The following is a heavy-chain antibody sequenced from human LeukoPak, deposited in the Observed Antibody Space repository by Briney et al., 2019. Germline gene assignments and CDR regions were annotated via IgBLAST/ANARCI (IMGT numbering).Heavy chain of an antibody. Sequence: SVKVSCKASGGTFSSYAISWVRQAPGQGLEWMGGIIPIFGTANYAQKFQGRVTITADKSTSTAYMELSSLRSEDTAVYYCARDVDIVVSGAFDIWGQGTMVTVSS. CDR1: GGTFSSYA. D-gene: IGHD2-2*03. CDR3: ARDVDIVVSGAFDI. J-gene: IGHJ3*02. V-gene: IGHV1-69*06. CDR2: IIPIFGTA.